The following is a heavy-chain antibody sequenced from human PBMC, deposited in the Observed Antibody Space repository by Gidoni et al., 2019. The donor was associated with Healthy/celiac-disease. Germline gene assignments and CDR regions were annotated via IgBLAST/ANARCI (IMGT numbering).Heavy chain of an antibody. D-gene: IGHD6-13*01. J-gene: IGHJ4*02. Sequence: QLQLQESGPGLVKPSETLSLTCTVSGGSISSSSYYWGWIRQPPGKGLEWIGSIYYSGSTYYNPSLKSRVTISVDTSKNQFSLKLSSVTAADTAVYYCARLGEYSSSWPNWGQGTLVTVSS. V-gene: IGHV4-39*01. CDR3: ARLGEYSSSWPN. CDR1: GGSISSSSYY. CDR2: IYYSGST.